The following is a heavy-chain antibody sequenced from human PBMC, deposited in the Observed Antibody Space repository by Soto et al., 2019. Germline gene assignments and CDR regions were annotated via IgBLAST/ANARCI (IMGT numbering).Heavy chain of an antibody. CDR1: GDSISTYY. V-gene: IGHV4-59*01. J-gene: IGHJ5*02. CDR3: ARYYYDSSGYYYGWFDP. Sequence: SETLSLTCTVSGDSISTYYWSWIRQPPGTGLEWIAYIYYTGNTYYNPSLKSRVTISMDTSKNQFSLKLSSVTAADTAVYYCARYYYDSSGYYYGWFDPWGQGTLVTVSS. CDR2: IYYTGNT. D-gene: IGHD3-22*01.